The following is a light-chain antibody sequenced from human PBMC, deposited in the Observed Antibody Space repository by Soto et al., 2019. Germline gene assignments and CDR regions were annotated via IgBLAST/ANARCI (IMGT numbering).Light chain of an antibody. CDR1: QSVSSK. CDR3: QQYNNWPPIP. Sequence: IVMTQSPATLSVSPGYRATLSCRASQSVSSKLAWYQQKPGQAPRLLIYGASTRATGIPARFSGSGSGTEFTLTISSLQSEDFAVYYCQQYNNWPPIPFGQGTRLAIK. V-gene: IGKV3-15*01. J-gene: IGKJ5*01. CDR2: GAS.